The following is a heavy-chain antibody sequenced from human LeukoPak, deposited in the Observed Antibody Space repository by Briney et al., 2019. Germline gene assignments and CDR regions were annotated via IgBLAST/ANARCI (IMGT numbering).Heavy chain of an antibody. CDR3: ARVTVYGDYANANY. D-gene: IGHD4-17*01. CDR1: GYTFTSYY. J-gene: IGHJ4*02. CDR2: INPSGGST. V-gene: IGHV1-46*01. Sequence: ASVKVSCKASGYTFTSYYMHWVRQAPGQGLEWMGIINPSGGSTNYAQKLQGRVTMTTDTSTSTAYMELRSLRSDDTAVYYCARVTVYGDYANANYWGQGTLVTVSS.